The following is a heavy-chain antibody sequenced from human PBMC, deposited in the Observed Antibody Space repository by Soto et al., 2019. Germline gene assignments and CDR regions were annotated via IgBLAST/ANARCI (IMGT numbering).Heavy chain of an antibody. CDR3: ARQSSGILTYGMDV. CDR1: GFTFSDFG. J-gene: IGHJ6*02. V-gene: IGHV3-33*01. CDR2: MRNVASNV. Sequence: QVQLVESGGGVVQPGRSLRLSCAASGFTFSDFGMHWVRQAPGKGLEWVAVMRNVASNVHYGDSVEGRFTISRDNSKNPVSRQMQSLRDEDTGVYYCARQSSGILTYGMDVWGQWTAVTVSS. D-gene: IGHD3-9*01.